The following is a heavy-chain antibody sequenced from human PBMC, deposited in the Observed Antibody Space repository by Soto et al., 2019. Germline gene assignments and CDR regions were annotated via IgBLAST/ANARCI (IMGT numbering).Heavy chain of an antibody. Sequence: SVKVSCKASGGTFSSYAISWVRQAPGQGLEWMGGIIPIFGTTNYAQKFQGRVTITADESTSTAYMELSSLRSEDTAVYYCARGPPSIVPAGSYHYRLAVWGQGTTVTVSS. J-gene: IGHJ6*02. D-gene: IGHD2-2*01. CDR3: ARGPPSIVPAGSYHYRLAV. CDR1: GGTFSSYA. V-gene: IGHV1-69*13. CDR2: IIPIFGTT.